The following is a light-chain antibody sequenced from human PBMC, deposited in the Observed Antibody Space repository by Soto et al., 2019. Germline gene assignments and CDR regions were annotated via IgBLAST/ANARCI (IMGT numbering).Light chain of an antibody. CDR1: SSNIGAGYD. CDR2: GNS. Sequence: QSVLTQPPSVSGAPGQRVTISCTGSSSNIGAGYDVHWYQQLPGTAPKLLIYGNSNRPSGVPDRFSGSKSGTSASLAITGLQAEDEADYYCQSYDSSLFLFGGGTKVTVL. V-gene: IGLV1-40*01. J-gene: IGLJ2*01. CDR3: QSYDSSLFL.